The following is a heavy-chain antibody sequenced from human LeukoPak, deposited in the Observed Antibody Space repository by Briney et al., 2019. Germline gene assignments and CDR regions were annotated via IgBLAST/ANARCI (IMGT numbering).Heavy chain of an antibody. D-gene: IGHD5-12*01. CDR1: GGSISSYY. J-gene: IGHJ4*02. V-gene: IGHV4-59*08. CDR3: ARHRGYSGYDYERGPFSGGEDFDY. Sequence: SETLSLTCTVSGGSISSYYWSWIRQPPGKGLEWIGYIYYSGSTNYNPSLKSRVTISVDTSKNQFSLKLSSVTAADTAVYYCARHRGYSGYDYERGPFSGGEDFDYWGQGTLVTVSS. CDR2: IYYSGST.